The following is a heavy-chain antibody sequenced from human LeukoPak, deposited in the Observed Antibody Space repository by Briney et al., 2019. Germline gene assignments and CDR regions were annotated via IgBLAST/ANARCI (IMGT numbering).Heavy chain of an antibody. CDR2: IKSKPDGETT. V-gene: IGHV3-15*01. D-gene: IGHD3-16*01. Sequence: TGGSLRLSCAASGFTFSTYWMHWVRQAPGKGLEWLGRIKSKPDGETTDYAAPVKGRFTISRDDSKNTVYLQMNSLKTEDTAVYYCSTGGYYFDYWGQGTLVTVSS. CDR3: STGGYYFDY. CDR1: GFTFSTYW. J-gene: IGHJ4*02.